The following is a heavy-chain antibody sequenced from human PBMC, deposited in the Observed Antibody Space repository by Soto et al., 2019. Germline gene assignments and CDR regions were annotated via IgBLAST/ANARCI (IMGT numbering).Heavy chain of an antibody. V-gene: IGHV1-18*01. J-gene: IGHJ4*02. D-gene: IGHD6-6*01. CDR2: ISAYNGNT. CDR1: GYTFTSYG. CDR3: ARFRISIAARYIFEY. Sequence: ASVKVSCKASGYTFTSYGISWVRQAPGQGLEWMGWISAYNGNTNYAQKLQGRVTMTTDTSTSTAYMELRSLRSDDTAVYYCARFRISIAARYIFEYWGQGTLVTVSS.